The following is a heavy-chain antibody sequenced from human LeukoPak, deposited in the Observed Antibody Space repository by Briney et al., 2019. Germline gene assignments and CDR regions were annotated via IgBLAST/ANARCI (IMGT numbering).Heavy chain of an antibody. D-gene: IGHD5-18*01. CDR2: INPNSGGT. V-gene: IGHV1-2*06. CDR3: ARAHEGAGYSYGNSYYYYYMDV. Sequence: ASVKVSCKASGYTFTGYYMHWVRQAPGQGLEWMGRINPNSGGTNYAQKFQGRVTMTRDTSISTAYMELSRLRSDDTAVYYCARAHEGAGYSYGNSYYYYYMDVWGKGTTVTVSS. CDR1: GYTFTGYY. J-gene: IGHJ6*03.